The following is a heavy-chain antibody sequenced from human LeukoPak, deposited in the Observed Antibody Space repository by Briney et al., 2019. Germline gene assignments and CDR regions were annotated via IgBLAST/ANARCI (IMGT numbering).Heavy chain of an antibody. D-gene: IGHD3-22*01. Sequence: GGSLRLSCAASGFTFSSYSMNWVRQAQGKGLEWVSYISSSSSTIYYADSVKGRFTISRDNAKNSLYLQMNSLRAEDTAVYYCARVGPTYYYDSSGYTDYWGQGTLVTVSS. V-gene: IGHV3-48*01. CDR2: ISSSSSTI. CDR1: GFTFSSYS. CDR3: ARVGPTYYYDSSGYTDY. J-gene: IGHJ4*02.